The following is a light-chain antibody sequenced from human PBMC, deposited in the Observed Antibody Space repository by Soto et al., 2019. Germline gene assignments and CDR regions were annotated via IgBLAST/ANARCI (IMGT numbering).Light chain of an antibody. CDR2: ENN. CDR3: GTWDSSLSVGG. CDR1: SSNIGNDY. Sequence: QSVLTQPPSVSAAPGQKVTISCSGSSSNIGNDYVSWYQQLPGTAPKLLIYENNRRPSGIPDRFSGSKSGTSATLGITGLQTGDEADYYCGTWDSSLSVGGFGGVTKLT. V-gene: IGLV1-51*02. J-gene: IGLJ3*02.